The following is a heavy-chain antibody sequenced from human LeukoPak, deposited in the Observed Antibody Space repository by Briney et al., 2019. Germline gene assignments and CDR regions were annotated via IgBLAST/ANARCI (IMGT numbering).Heavy chain of an antibody. V-gene: IGHV3-48*01. CDR2: ISSTSSTI. J-gene: IGHJ4*02. CDR3: AVRCGTYSFDC. Sequence: GGSLRLSCAASGFTISAYSLNWVRQAPGKGLEWVSYISSTSSTIYYADSVKGRFTISRDNAKNSLYLQMNSLRAEDTAVYYCAVRCGTYSFDCWGQGTLVTVSS. CDR1: GFTISAYS. D-gene: IGHD1-26*01.